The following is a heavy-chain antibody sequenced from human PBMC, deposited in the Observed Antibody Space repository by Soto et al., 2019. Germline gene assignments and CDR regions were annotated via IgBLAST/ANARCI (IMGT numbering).Heavy chain of an antibody. D-gene: IGHD6-13*01. V-gene: IGHV3-11*01. Sequence: QVQLVESGGGLVKPGGSLRLSCAASGFTFSDYYMSWIRQAPGRGLEWISYISNSGSSTYYADSVKGRFTISRDNAKNSLYLQMNSRRAEDTAVYYCARPPGIAAAGLGYWGQGTLVTVSS. J-gene: IGHJ4*01. CDR3: ARPPGIAAAGLGY. CDR2: ISNSGSST. CDR1: GFTFSDYY.